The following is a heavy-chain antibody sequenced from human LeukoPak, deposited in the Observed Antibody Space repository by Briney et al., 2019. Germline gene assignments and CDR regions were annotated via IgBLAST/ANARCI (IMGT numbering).Heavy chain of an antibody. CDR1: GFTVSSNY. J-gene: IGHJ2*01. CDR2: IYGGGST. V-gene: IGHV3-53*01. Sequence: GGSLRLSCAASGFTVSSNYMSWVRQAPGKGLEWVSVIYGGGSTYYADSVKGRFTISRDNSKNTLYLQMNSLRAEDTAVYYCARGNRKWVLWYFDLWGRGTLVTVSS. D-gene: IGHD2-8*01. CDR3: ARGNRKWVLWYFDL.